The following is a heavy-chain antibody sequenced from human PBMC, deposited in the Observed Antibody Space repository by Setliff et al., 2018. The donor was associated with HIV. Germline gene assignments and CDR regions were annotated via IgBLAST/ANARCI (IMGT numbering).Heavy chain of an antibody. CDR2: ISSDGSTT. Sequence: GGSLRLSCAATGSIFSISYMHWVRQAPGRGLEWVSLISSDGSTTTYADSVKGRVTMSRDNARKTVDLQMHNMTVEDTGLYYCARGRAAGQGFDPWGRGTLVTVSS. CDR1: GSIFSISY. CDR3: ARGRAAGQGFDP. D-gene: IGHD6-13*01. J-gene: IGHJ5*02. V-gene: IGHV3-74*03.